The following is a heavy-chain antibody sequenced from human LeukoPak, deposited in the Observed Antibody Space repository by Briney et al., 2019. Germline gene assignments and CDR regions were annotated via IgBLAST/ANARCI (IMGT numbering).Heavy chain of an antibody. CDR2: FDPEDGES. D-gene: IGHD1-26*01. J-gene: IGHJ4*02. CDR3: ATAGKWEPLDY. Sequence: ASVKVSCKVSGVSLSATSIHWVRQAPGQWLEWMGGFDPEDGESIFAQRFQGRLSMTEDTSTDTAYMELRSLRLEDTAVYYCATAGKWEPLDYWGQGTLVTVSS. CDR1: GVSLSATS. V-gene: IGHV1-24*01.